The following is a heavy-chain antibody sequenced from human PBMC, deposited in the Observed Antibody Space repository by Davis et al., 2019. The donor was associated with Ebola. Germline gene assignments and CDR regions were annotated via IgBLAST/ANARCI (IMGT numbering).Heavy chain of an antibody. CDR2: IYGGDT. D-gene: IGHD4-11*01. Sequence: GESLKISCAASGFTFSGSAMHWVRQAPGKGLEWVSGIYGGDTHYADSVKGRFTISRDNSKNTLHLQMNRLRVEDTAVYFCAREPTGNYYYFYGMDVWGKGTTVSVSS. CDR3: AREPTGNYYYFYGMDV. CDR1: GFTFSGSA. J-gene: IGHJ6*04. V-gene: IGHV3-53*01.